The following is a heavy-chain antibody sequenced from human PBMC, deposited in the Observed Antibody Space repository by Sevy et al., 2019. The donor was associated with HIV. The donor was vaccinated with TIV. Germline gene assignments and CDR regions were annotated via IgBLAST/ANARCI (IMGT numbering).Heavy chain of an antibody. J-gene: IGHJ4*02. V-gene: IGHV3-7*01. CDR3: VRGGVGGYGYSLDC. CDR1: GFTFSSYW. D-gene: IGHD5-18*01. CDR2: MKEDGSER. Sequence: GGSLRLSCAASGFTFSSYWMSWVRQAPGKGLEWVATMKEDGSERNYVDSVKGRFTISRDNAKNSLYLQMNSLRAEDTAVYYCVRGGVGGYGYSLDCWGQGTLVTVSS.